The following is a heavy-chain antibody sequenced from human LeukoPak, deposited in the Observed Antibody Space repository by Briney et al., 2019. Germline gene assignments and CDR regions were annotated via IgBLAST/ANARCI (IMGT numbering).Heavy chain of an antibody. V-gene: IGHV3-74*01. D-gene: IGHD2/OR15-2a*01. CDR2: INSDGSST. J-gene: IGHJ4*02. CDR1: GFTFSSYW. CDR3: ARDREISYFDY. Sequence: GGSLRVSCAAPGFTFSSYWMHWVRHAPGKGLVWVSRINSDGSSTSYADSVKGRFTISRDNAKNTLYLQMNRRRAEDTAVYYCARDREISYFDYWGQGALVTVSS.